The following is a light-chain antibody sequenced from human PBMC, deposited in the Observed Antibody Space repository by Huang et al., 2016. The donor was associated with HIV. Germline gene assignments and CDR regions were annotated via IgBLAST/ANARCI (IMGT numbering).Light chain of an antibody. V-gene: IGKV3D-15*01. CDR2: GAS. CDR3: QQYDTWPLT. CDR1: QSVSSN. J-gene: IGKJ4*01. Sequence: EIVMTQSPATLSVSPGERATLPCRASQSVSSNLAWYQQKPGQAPRLLIYGASTRATGIPARFSGSGSGTEFTLSINSLQSEDFVVYYCQQYDTWPLTFGGGTKVEIK.